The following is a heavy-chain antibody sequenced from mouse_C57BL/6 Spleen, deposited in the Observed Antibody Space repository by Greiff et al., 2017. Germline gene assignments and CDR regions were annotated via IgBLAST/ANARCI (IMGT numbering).Heavy chain of an antibody. D-gene: IGHD1-1*01. CDR3: TRSVFITTYNVDY. V-gene: IGHV1-15*01. Sequence: VQLQQSGAELVRPGASVTLSCKASGYTFTDYEMHWVKQTPVHGLEWIGAIDPETGGTAYNQKFKGKAILTAAKSSSTAYMELRSLTSEDSAVYYCTRSVFITTYNVDYWGQGTTLTVSS. CDR1: GYTFTDYE. J-gene: IGHJ2*01. CDR2: IDPETGGT.